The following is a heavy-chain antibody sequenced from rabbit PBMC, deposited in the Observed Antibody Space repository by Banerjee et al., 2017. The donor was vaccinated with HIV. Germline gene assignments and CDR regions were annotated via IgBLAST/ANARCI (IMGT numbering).Heavy chain of an antibody. D-gene: IGHD6-1*01. Sequence: QSVEESGGDLVKPGASLTLTCTASGLSFSSGYYMCWVRQAPGKGLEWIGCIYTSSGSTWYASWVNGRFTISKTSTTVTLQMTSLTAADTATYFCARNTYGYLVYAYDLWGQGTLVTVS. V-gene: IGHV1S40*01. CDR3: ARNTYGYLVYAYDL. J-gene: IGHJ3*01. CDR2: IYTSSGST. CDR1: GLSFSSGYY.